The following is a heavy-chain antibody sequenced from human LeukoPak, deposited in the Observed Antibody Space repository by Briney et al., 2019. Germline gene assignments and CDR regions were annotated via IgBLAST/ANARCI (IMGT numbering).Heavy chain of an antibody. J-gene: IGHJ4*02. Sequence: GGSLRLSCAASGFTFSSYAMSWVRQAPGKGLEWVSAISGSGGSTYYADSVKGRFTISRDNSKNTLYLQMNSLRAEDTAVYYCAKDLAGYYYDSSGYGSFDYWGQGTLVTVSS. V-gene: IGHV3-23*01. CDR3: AKDLAGYYYDSSGYGSFDY. CDR2: ISGSGGST. D-gene: IGHD3-22*01. CDR1: GFTFSSYA.